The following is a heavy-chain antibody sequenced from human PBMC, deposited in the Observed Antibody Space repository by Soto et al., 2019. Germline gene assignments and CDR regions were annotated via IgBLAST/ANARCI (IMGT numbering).Heavy chain of an antibody. CDR2: ISSSSSYI. CDR1: GFTFSSYS. Sequence: GGSLRLSCAASGFTFSSYSMNWVRQAPGEGLEWVSSISSSSSYIYYADSVKGRFTISRDNAKNSLYLQMNSLRAEDTAVYYCARRSDHDFWSGSYGMDVWGQGTTVTVS. J-gene: IGHJ6*02. V-gene: IGHV3-21*01. CDR3: ARRSDHDFWSGSYGMDV. D-gene: IGHD3-3*01.